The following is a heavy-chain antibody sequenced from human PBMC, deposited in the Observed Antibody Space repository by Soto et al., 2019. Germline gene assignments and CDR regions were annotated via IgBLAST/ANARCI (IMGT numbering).Heavy chain of an antibody. CDR1: GFTFSSYS. CDR3: ARGSNSWYYYGTDV. CDR2: ISSSSSYI. D-gene: IGHD6-13*01. V-gene: IGHV3-21*06. J-gene: IGHJ6*02. Sequence: PGGSLRLSCAASGFTFSSYSMNWVRQAPGKGLEWVSSISSSSSYIYYADSVKGRFTISRDNAKNSLYLQMNSLRAEDTAVYYCARGSNSWYYYGTDVWGQGTTVTVS.